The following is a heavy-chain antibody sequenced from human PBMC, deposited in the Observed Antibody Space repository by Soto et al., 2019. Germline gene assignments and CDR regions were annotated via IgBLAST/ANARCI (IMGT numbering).Heavy chain of an antibody. Sequence: SETLSLTCPFSGFSISSYYWSWIRQPPGKGLEWIGYIYYSGSTNYNPSLKSRVTISVDTSKNQFSLKLSSVTAADTAVYYCARSYCSGGSCYVDRSKGHYYYYMDVWGKGTTVTVSS. CDR2: IYYSGST. J-gene: IGHJ6*03. CDR1: GFSISSYY. V-gene: IGHV4-59*01. CDR3: ARSYCSGGSCYVDRSKGHYYYYMDV. D-gene: IGHD2-15*01.